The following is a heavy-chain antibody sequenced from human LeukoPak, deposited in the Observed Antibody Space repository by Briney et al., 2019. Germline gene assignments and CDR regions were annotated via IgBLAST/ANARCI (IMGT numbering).Heavy chain of an antibody. J-gene: IGHJ4*02. CDR3: ARGGQWLRPFDY. V-gene: IGHV4-34*01. Sequence: SETLSLTCAVYGGSFSGYYWSWNRQPPGKGLEWIGEINHSGSTNYNPSLKSRVTISVDTSKNQFSLKLSSVTAADTAVYYCARGGQWLRPFDYWGQGTLVTVSS. CDR1: GGSFSGYY. D-gene: IGHD5-12*01. CDR2: INHSGST.